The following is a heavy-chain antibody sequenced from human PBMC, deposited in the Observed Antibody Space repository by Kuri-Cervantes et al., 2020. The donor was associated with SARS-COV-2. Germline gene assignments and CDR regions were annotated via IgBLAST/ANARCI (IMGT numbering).Heavy chain of an antibody. J-gene: IGHJ6*03. CDR1: GYTFTSYD. V-gene: IGHV1-8*02. CDR2: MNPNSGNT. D-gene: IGHD4-11*01. CDR3: ARERTTVTTWGLLNDLYYYYCYMDV. Sequence: ASVKVSCKASGYTFTSYDINWVRQATGQGLEWMGWMNPNSGNTGYAQKFQGRVTMTRDTSTSTVYMELSSLRSEDTAVYYCARERTTVTTWGLLNDLYYYYCYMDVWGKGTTVTVSS.